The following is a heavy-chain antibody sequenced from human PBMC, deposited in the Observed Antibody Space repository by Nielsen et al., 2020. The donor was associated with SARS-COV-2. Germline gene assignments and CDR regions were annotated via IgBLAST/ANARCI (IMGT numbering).Heavy chain of an antibody. J-gene: IGHJ6*02. Sequence: GESLKISCAAPGFTVSTNYMSWVRRAPGKGLEWVSVIYSDGTSYYADSVKGRFTISRDNSENTLYLQMNSLRAEDSAVYYCARIDRTFYYDSSGFGHFYAMDVWGQGTTVTVSS. CDR1: GFTVSTNY. V-gene: IGHV3-53*01. CDR2: IYSDGTS. D-gene: IGHD3-22*01. CDR3: ARIDRTFYYDSSGFGHFYAMDV.